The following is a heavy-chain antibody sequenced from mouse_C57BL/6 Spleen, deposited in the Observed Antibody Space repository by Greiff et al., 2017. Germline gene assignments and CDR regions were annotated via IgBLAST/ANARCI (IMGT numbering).Heavy chain of an antibody. CDR1: GYTFTGYW. V-gene: IGHV1-59*01. J-gene: IGHJ4*01. CDR3: ARRRSNYAMDY. CDR2: IDPSASYT. Sequence: VQLQQSGAELVRPGTSVKLSCKASGYTFTGYWMHWVKQTPGQGLEWIGVIDPSASYTTYNQKFKGKDTLTVAPASSPAYMQLSSLTYEDSAVYYCARRRSNYAMDYWGQGTSVTVS. D-gene: IGHD5-1*01.